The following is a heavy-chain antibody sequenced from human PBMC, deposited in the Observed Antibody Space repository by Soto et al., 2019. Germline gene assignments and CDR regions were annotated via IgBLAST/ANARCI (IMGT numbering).Heavy chain of an antibody. J-gene: IGHJ4*02. V-gene: IGHV5-51*01. CDR1: GKHLTSYG. Sequence: GDPLKVGCDCSGKHLTSYGIAWLRQMAGKSLEWMGIIYPCDSDTIYSPSFQGQVNISADKSIGAAYLHLGSLKASDTALYYWARREGYSNAHTYFEYWGQRKLVTVS. D-gene: IGHD4-4*01. CDR3: ARREGYSNAHTYFEY. CDR2: IYPCDSDT.